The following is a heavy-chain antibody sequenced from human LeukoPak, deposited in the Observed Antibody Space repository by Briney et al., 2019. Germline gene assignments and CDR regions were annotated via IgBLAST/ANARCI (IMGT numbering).Heavy chain of an antibody. J-gene: IGHJ5*02. CDR1: GFTFSSYA. D-gene: IGHD2-2*01. V-gene: IGHV3-23*01. CDR3: AKDCSSTSCYFVNWFDP. CDR2: ISGSGGST. Sequence: GGSLRLSCAASGFTFSSYAMSWVRQAPGKGLEWVSAISGSGGSTYYADSVKGRFTISRDNSKNTLYLQMNSLRAEDTAVYYCAKDCSSTSCYFVNWFDPWGQGTLVTVSS.